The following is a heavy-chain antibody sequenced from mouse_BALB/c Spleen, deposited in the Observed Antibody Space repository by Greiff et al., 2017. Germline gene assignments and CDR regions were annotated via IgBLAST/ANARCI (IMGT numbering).Heavy chain of an antibody. CDR2: ISSGGGST. CDR3: ARQSYYGSSYVDYFDY. CDR1: GFTFSSYA. V-gene: IGHV5-12-1*01. J-gene: IGHJ2*01. Sequence: EVKVVESGGGLVKPGGSLKLSCAASGFTFSSYAMSWVRQTPEKRLEWVAYISSGGGSTYYPDTVKGRFTISRDNAKNTLYLQMSSLKSEDTAMYYCARQSYYGSSYVDYFDYWGQGTTLTVSS. D-gene: IGHD1-1*01.